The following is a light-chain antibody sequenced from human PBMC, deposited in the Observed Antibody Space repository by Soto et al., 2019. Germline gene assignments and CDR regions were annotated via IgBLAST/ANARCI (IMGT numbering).Light chain of an antibody. CDR1: QSVSSSQ. J-gene: IGKJ1*01. V-gene: IGKV3-20*01. Sequence: PGERATLSCRATQSVSSSQLAWYQQRPGQAPRLLIYGASSRATGIADRFSGSGSGTDFSLTISRLEPEDFAVYYCQQYGSSRTFGQGTKVDIK. CDR3: QQYGSSRT. CDR2: GAS.